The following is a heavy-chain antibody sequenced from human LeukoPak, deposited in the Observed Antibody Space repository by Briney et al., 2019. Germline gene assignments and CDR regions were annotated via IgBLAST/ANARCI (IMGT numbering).Heavy chain of an antibody. V-gene: IGHV4-30-4*08. Sequence: PSQTLSLTCTVSGGSISSGDYYWSWIRQPPGKGLEWIGYIYYSGSTYYNPSLKSRVTISVDTSKNQFYLKLSSVTAADTAVYYCATTRGGYYYDSSGYGRYGWFDPWGQGTLVTVSS. J-gene: IGHJ5*02. D-gene: IGHD3-22*01. CDR2: IYYSGST. CDR1: GGSISSGDYY. CDR3: ATTRGGYYYDSSGYGRYGWFDP.